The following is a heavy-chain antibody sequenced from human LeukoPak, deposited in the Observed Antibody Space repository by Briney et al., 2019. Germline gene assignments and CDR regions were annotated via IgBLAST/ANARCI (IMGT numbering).Heavy chain of an antibody. Sequence: ASVKVSCKASGYTFTSYYMHWARQAPGQGLEWMGIINPSGGSTSYTQKFQGRVTMTRDTSTSTVYMELSSLRSEDTAVYYCARDRDYYDSSAHYGGFDYWGQGTLVTVSS. J-gene: IGHJ4*02. CDR2: INPSGGST. V-gene: IGHV1-46*01. CDR3: ARDRDYYDSSAHYGGFDY. D-gene: IGHD3-22*01. CDR1: GYTFTSYY.